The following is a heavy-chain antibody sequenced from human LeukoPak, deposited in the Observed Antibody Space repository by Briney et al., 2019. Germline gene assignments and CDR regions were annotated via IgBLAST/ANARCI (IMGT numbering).Heavy chain of an antibody. J-gene: IGHJ4*02. V-gene: IGHV4-59*01. CDR3: ARGHGYNNGYPYFDS. CDR2: VYDTGRT. Sequence: SGTLSLTCGVSGDSMSGYYWSWIRQPPGKGLEWLGFVYDTGRTTYPAKTNYNPSLAGRVTMSMDTSKNQFSLKLSSVTAADSAVYFCARGHGYNNGYPYFDSWGQGTLVSVSS. D-gene: IGHD5-12*01. CDR1: GDSMSGYY.